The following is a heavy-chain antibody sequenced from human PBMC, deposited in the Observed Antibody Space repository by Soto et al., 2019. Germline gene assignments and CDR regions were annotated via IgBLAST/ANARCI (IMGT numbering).Heavy chain of an antibody. CDR2: ISAYNGNT. CDR3: ARVGGDCSGGSCYLDFGAFDI. CDR1: GYTFTSYG. V-gene: IGHV1-18*01. D-gene: IGHD2-15*01. Sequence: GASVKVSCKASGYTFTSYGISWVRQAPGQGLEWMGWISAYNGNTNYAQKLQGRVTMTTDTSTSTAYMELRSLRSDDTAVYYCARVGGDCSGGSCYLDFGAFDIWGQGTMVTVSS. J-gene: IGHJ3*02.